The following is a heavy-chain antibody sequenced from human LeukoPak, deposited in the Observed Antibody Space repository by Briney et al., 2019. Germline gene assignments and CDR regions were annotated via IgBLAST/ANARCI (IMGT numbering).Heavy chain of an antibody. J-gene: IGHJ6*03. Sequence: SETLSLTCTVSGGSISSSSYYWGWIRQPPGKGLEWIGSIYYSGSTYYNPSLKSRVTISVDTSKNQFSLKLSSVTAADTAVYYCARVEPGYYYYYYMDVWGKGTTVTVSS. V-gene: IGHV4-39*07. CDR3: ARVEPGYYYYYYMDV. CDR2: IYYSGST. CDR1: GGSISSSSYY. D-gene: IGHD1-26*01.